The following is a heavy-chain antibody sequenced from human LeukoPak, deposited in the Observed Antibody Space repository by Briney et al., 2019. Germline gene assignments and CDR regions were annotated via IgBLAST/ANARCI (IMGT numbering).Heavy chain of an antibody. CDR2: VKKDASEK. D-gene: IGHD6-13*01. Sequence: PGGSLRLSCAASGFTFSSYWMTWVRQAPGKGLEWVASVKKDASEKYYVDSVKGRFTISRDNAKNSLYLQMNSLRVEDTAVYYCAKSGPLAAAGIFFRGPQAEIDYWGQGTLVTVSS. V-gene: IGHV3-7*01. CDR1: GFTFSSYW. CDR3: AKSGPLAAAGIFFRGPQAEIDY. J-gene: IGHJ4*02.